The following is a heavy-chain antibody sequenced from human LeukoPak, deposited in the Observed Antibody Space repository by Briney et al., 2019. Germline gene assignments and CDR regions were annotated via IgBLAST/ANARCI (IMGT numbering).Heavy chain of an antibody. CDR2: IYYSGST. Sequence: PSETLSLTCSVSGGSISTYYWSWIRQSPGKGLEWIGYIYYSGSTNYNPSLKSRVTISVDTSKNQFSLKLSSVTAADTAVYYCASSSGWRLDAFDIWGQGTMVTVSS. V-gene: IGHV4-59*01. J-gene: IGHJ3*02. D-gene: IGHD6-19*01. CDR1: GGSISTYY. CDR3: ASSSGWRLDAFDI.